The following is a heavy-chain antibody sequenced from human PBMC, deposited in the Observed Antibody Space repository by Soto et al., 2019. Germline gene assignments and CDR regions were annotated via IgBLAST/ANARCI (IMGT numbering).Heavy chain of an antibody. Sequence: GESLKISCKGSGYSFTSYWISWVRQMPGKGLEWMGRIDPSDSYTNYSPSFQGHVTISADKSISTAYLQWSSLKASDTAMYYCARHLYYYDSSGYYTDYYYYGMDVWGQGTTVTVSS. CDR1: GYSFTSYW. J-gene: IGHJ6*02. CDR2: IDPSDSYT. V-gene: IGHV5-10-1*01. D-gene: IGHD3-22*01. CDR3: ARHLYYYDSSGYYTDYYYYGMDV.